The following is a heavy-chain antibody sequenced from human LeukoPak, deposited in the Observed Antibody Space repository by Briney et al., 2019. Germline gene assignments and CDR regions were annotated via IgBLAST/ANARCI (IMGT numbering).Heavy chain of an antibody. CDR1: GYSISSGYY. Sequence: SETLSLTCAVSGYSISSGYYWGWIRQPPGKGLEWIGSIYHSGSTYYNPSLKSRVTISVDTSKNQFSLKLSSVTAADTAVYYCARWTGRGRFDPWGQGTLVTVSS. CDR2: IYHSGST. J-gene: IGHJ5*02. V-gene: IGHV4-38-2*01. D-gene: IGHD3/OR15-3a*01. CDR3: ARWTGRGRFDP.